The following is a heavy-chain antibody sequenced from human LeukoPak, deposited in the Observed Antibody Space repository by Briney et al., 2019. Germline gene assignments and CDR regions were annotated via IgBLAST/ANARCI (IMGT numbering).Heavy chain of an antibody. J-gene: IGHJ4*02. CDR1: GGSITSYY. CDR2: IYSSGTT. V-gene: IGHV4-4*07. CDR3: ARDCYYDSTGYEGPFDY. Sequence: SETLSLTCTVSGGSITSYYWSWIRQPAGKGLEWIGRIYSSGTTNYNPSLKSRVTMSSDTSKNQFSLNLSSVTAADTAVYYCARDCYYDSTGYEGPFDYWGQGTLVTVSS. D-gene: IGHD3-22*01.